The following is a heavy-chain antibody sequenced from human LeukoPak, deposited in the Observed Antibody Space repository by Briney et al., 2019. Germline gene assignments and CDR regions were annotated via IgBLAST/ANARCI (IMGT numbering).Heavy chain of an antibody. CDR1: GGSISSYY. Sequence: SETLSLTCTVPGGSISSYYWSWIRQPPGKGLEWIGYIYYSGSTNYNPSLKSRVTISVDTSKNQFSLKLSSVTAADTAVYYCARDHGYHPFDYWGQGTLVTVSS. CDR3: ARDHGYHPFDY. V-gene: IGHV4-59*01. J-gene: IGHJ4*02. CDR2: IYYSGST. D-gene: IGHD5-18*01.